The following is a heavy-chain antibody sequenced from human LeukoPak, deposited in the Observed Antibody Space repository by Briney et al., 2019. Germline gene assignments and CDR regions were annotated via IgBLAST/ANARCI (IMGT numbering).Heavy chain of an antibody. CDR3: VKQGSGYSSDY. V-gene: IGHV3-30*02. CDR1: GFTFSSYG. Sequence: GGSLRLSCAASGFTFSSYGMQWVRQAPGKGLGWVTFITYNGGNKYYADSVKGRFTISRDNSKNTLHLQMNSLRAEDTAVYYCVKQGSGYSSDYWGQGTLVSVSS. J-gene: IGHJ4*02. CDR2: ITYNGGNK. D-gene: IGHD5-18*01.